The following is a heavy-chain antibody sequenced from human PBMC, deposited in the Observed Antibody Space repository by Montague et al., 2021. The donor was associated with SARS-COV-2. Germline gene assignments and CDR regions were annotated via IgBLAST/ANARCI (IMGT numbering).Heavy chain of an antibody. CDR2: ITCDGSNK. CDR1: GFTFSSYG. D-gene: IGHD5-12*01. V-gene: IGHV3-30*18. J-gene: IGHJ6*03. CDR3: AKGDLVGWYYMDV. Sequence: SLRLSCAASGFTFSSYGMHWVRQAPGKGLEWVAFITCDGSNKYYADSVKGRFTISRDNSKNTLYLQMNSLRAEDTAVYYCAKGDLVGWYYMDVWGKGTTVTVSS.